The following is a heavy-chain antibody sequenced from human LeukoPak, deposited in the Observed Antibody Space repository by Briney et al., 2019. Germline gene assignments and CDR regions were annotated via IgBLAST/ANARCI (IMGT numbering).Heavy chain of an antibody. D-gene: IGHD2-2*01. V-gene: IGHV3-30*04. Sequence: GGSLRLSCAASGFTFSSYAMHWVRQAPGKGLEWVAVISYDGSNKYYADSVKGRFTISRDNSKNTLYLQMNSLRAEDTAVYYCARGVVPAAPIDYWGQGTLVTVSS. CDR2: ISYDGSNK. CDR1: GFTFSSYA. CDR3: ARGVVPAAPIDY. J-gene: IGHJ4*02.